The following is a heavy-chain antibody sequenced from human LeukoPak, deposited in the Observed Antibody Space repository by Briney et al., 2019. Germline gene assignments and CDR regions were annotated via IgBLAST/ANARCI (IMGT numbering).Heavy chain of an antibody. D-gene: IGHD3-22*01. CDR3: AKDDYYDTSGYRG. CDR1: GFTFSSYG. Sequence: GGSLRLSCAASGFTFSSYGMHWVRQAPGKGLEWVAFIRYDGSNKYYADSVKGRFTISRDNSKNTLYLQMNSLRAEDTAVYYCAKDDYYDTSGYRGWGQGTLVTVSS. J-gene: IGHJ4*02. V-gene: IGHV3-30*02. CDR2: IRYDGSNK.